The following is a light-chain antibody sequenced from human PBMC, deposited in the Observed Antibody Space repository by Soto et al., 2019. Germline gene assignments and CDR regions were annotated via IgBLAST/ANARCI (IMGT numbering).Light chain of an antibody. CDR1: QSVTSTY. CDR2: GAS. V-gene: IGKV3-20*01. Sequence: EIVLTQSPGTLSLSPGERVTLSCRARQSVTSTYLAWYQQKPGQAPRLLIYGASSRATGIPDRFSGSGSGTDLTLTISRLEPEDFAVYYCEQYGTSPPFGGGTKVDIK. CDR3: EQYGTSPP. J-gene: IGKJ4*01.